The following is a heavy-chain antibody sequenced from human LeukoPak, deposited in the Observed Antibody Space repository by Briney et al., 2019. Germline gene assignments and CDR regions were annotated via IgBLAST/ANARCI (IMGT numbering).Heavy chain of an antibody. CDR1: GFIFSSHW. V-gene: IGHV3-7*01. Sequence: GGSLRLSCAASGFIFSSHWMTWVRQAPGKGLEWVANIKQDGSEKYYVDSVKGRFTISRDNAKNSLYLQMNSLRAEDTAVYYCARDSLRGVILDYWGQGTLVTVSS. J-gene: IGHJ4*02. D-gene: IGHD3-10*01. CDR3: ARDSLRGVILDY. CDR2: IKQDGSEK.